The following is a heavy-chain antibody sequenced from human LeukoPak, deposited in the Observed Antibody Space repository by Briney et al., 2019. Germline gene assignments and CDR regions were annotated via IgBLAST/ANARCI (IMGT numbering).Heavy chain of an antibody. J-gene: IGHJ4*02. CDR2: IDHSGST. CDR1: GGSIINSNW. CDR3: ARMYYDFWSGYYLGGSSQAY. V-gene: IGHV4-4*02. Sequence: SETLSLTCAVSGGSIINSNWWSWVRQPPGKGLEWIGEIDHSGSTSYNPSLKSRVTISVDTSKNQFSLKLSSVTAADTAVYYCARMYYDFWSGYYLGGSSQAYWGQGTLVTVSS. D-gene: IGHD3-3*01.